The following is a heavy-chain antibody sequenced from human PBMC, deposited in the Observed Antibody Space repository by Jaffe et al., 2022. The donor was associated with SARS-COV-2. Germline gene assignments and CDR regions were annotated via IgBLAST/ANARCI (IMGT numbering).Heavy chain of an antibody. J-gene: IGHJ4*02. CDR3: ASEGFDYYGSGSSGQFDY. V-gene: IGHV4-39*01. CDR1: GGSISSSSYY. CDR2: IYYSGST. D-gene: IGHD3-10*01. Sequence: QLQLQESGPGLVKPSETLSLTCTVSGGSISSSSYYWGWIRQPPGKGLEWIGSIYYSGSTYYNPSLKSRVTISVDTSKNQFSLKLSSVTAADTAVYYCASEGFDYYGSGSSGQFDYWGQGTLVTVSS.